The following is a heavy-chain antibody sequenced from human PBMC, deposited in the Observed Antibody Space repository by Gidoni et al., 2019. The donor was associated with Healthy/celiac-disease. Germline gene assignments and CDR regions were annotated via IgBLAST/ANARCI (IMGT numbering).Heavy chain of an antibody. CDR1: GGTFSRYA. Sequence: QVQLVQSGAEVQKPGSSVKVSCKASGGTFSRYAISWVRQAPGQGLEWMGGIIPIFGTANYAQKFQGRVTITADESTSTAYMELSSLRSEDTAVYYCASPIAGYYDSSGYYREDYWGQGTLVTVSS. J-gene: IGHJ4*02. CDR3: ASPIAGYYDSSGYYREDY. D-gene: IGHD3-22*01. V-gene: IGHV1-69*01. CDR2: IIPIFGTA.